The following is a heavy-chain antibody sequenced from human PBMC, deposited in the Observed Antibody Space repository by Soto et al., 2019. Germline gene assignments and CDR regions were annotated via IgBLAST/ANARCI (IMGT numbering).Heavy chain of an antibody. D-gene: IGHD2-21*01. CDR3: EIHHGPKTSENCFDP. CDR2: ISPYSCDK. CDR1: GYTFFTYD. J-gene: IGHJ5*02. Sequence: AAVKVSCKASGYTFFTYDISWVREAPGQGREGMGWISPYSCDKKYRHKSQGRDTMTTANSTTTAYLELRSPKTHHTDASYCEIHHGPKTSENCFDPCGQRTLVTVSS. V-gene: IGHV1-18*01.